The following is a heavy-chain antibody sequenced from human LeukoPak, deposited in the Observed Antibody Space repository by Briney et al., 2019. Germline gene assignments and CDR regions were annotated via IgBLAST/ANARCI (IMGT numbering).Heavy chain of an antibody. J-gene: IGHJ3*02. CDR1: GDPFTGYY. D-gene: IGHD2-15*01. CDR2: INPSSGGT. CDR3: ASPYLGYCSGGSCYFDAFDI. V-gene: IGHV1-2*06. Sequence: ASVKVSCKASGDPFTGYYMHWVRQAPGQGLEWMGRINPSSGGTNYAQKFQGRVTMTRDTSISTAYMELSRLRSDDTAVYYCASPYLGYCSGGSCYFDAFDIWGQGTMVTVSS.